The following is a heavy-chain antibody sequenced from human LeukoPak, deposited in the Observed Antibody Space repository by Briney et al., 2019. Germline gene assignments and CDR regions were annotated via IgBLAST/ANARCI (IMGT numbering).Heavy chain of an antibody. V-gene: IGHV3-21*06. J-gene: IGHJ4*02. CDR2: ISSGSDYI. Sequence: GGSLRLSCAASGFTFGSYSIIWVRQSPAKGLEWVSSISSGSDYIHYADSVRGRSTISRDNAKSSVFLQMNSLRAEDSAVYYCARDAGRRVGSITTAFDYWGPGTLVTVS. CDR3: ARDAGRRVGSITTAFDY. D-gene: IGHD1-26*01. CDR1: GFTFGSYS.